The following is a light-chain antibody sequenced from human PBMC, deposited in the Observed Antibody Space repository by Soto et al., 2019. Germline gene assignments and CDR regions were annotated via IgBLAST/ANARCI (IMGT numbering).Light chain of an antibody. Sequence: DIQMTQSPSSVSASVGDRVTITCRASQNIGTWLAWYQQKPGKAPKYLIYGASSLQSGVPSRFSGSGSGTDFTLTISSLQPDDFATYYCQQANHFPLTFGGGTKVELK. CDR3: QQANHFPLT. CDR2: GAS. CDR1: QNIGTW. V-gene: IGKV1-12*01. J-gene: IGKJ4*01.